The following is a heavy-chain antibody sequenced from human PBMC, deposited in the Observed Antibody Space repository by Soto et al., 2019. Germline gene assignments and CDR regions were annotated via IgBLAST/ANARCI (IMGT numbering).Heavy chain of an antibody. CDR2: INQSGST. J-gene: IGHJ4*02. D-gene: IGHD6-19*01. CDR1: GGSFSGYY. Sequence: QVQLQQWGAGLLKPSETLSLTCAVYGGSFSGYYWGWIRQPPGKGLEWIGEINQSGSTNYNPSLKSRLTISVDTSKNQFSLKLSSVTAADTAVYYCARGDSSGWYEVFDYWGQGTLVTVSS. V-gene: IGHV4-34*01. CDR3: ARGDSSGWYEVFDY.